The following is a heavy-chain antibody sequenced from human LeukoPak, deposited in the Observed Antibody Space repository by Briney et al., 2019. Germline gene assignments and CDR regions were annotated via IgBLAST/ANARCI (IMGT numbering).Heavy chain of an antibody. CDR1: GFTFSTYS. V-gene: IGHV3-48*01. J-gene: IGHJ6*03. CDR3: ARGYCSSTSCYAGRYYYYYMDV. D-gene: IGHD2-2*01. Sequence: GGSLRLSCAASGFTFSTYSMNWVRQAPGKGLEWVSHITVGTNTIYYADSVKGRFTISRDNAKNSLFLQMNSLRAEDTAVYYCARGYCSSTSCYAGRYYYYYMDVWGKGTTVTISS. CDR2: ITVGTNTI.